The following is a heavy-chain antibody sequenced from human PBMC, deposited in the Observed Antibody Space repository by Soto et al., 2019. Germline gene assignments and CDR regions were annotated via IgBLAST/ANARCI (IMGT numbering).Heavy chain of an antibody. CDR3: ARGEGAQLESIAVASY. V-gene: IGHV4-31*03. D-gene: IGHD6-19*01. J-gene: IGHJ4*02. CDR2: IYYSGST. Sequence: QVQLQESGPGLVKPSQTLSLTCTVSGGSISSGGYYWRWIRQHPGKGLEWIGYIYYSGSTYYNPSLKSRVTISVDTSKNQFSLKLSSVTAADTAGYYCARGEGAQLESIAVASYWCQGTLVTVSS. CDR1: GGSISSGGYY.